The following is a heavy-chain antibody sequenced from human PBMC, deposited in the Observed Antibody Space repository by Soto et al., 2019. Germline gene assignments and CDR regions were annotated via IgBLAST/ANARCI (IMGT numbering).Heavy chain of an antibody. CDR2: IKSNADGGTT. V-gene: IGHV3-15*01. D-gene: IGHD2-15*01. CDR1: GFTFTNAW. J-gene: IGHJ3*02. CDR3: TTCSGRRKIRFFGLLDI. Sequence: EEQLVESGGGLVKPGGSLRLSCAASGFTFTNAWMSWVRQAPGKGLEWLGRIKSNADGGTTDYPAPIQGRFTISRDDSKNTLYLQMYGLKTEDTAVYYCTTCSGRRKIRFFGLLDIWGQGTMVTVSS.